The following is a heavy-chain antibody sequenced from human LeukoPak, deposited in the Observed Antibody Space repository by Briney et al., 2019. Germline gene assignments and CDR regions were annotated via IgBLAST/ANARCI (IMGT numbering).Heavy chain of an antibody. D-gene: IGHD3-22*01. CDR1: GYTFTSYG. J-gene: IGHJ1*01. V-gene: IGHV1-18*01. CDR3: ARGEHTMVVVVTTGGTYFHH. Sequence: ASVKVSCKASGYTFTSYGISWVRQAPGQGLEWMGWISAYNGNTNYAQKLQGRVTMTRDTSTSTAYMELSGLRSDDTAVYYCARGEHTMVVVVTTGGTYFHHWGQGTLVTVSS. CDR2: ISAYNGNT.